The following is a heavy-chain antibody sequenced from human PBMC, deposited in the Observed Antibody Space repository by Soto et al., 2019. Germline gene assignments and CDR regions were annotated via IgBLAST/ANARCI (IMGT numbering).Heavy chain of an antibody. CDR1: GFSVGISY. J-gene: IGHJ6*03. Sequence: QLGGSLRLSCAASGFSVGISYMSWVRQAPGKGLEWVSILYSSGTTFYADSVRGRFTISRHNSSNTLFLQMTGLRDDDTAVYYCARDARNAYSGESRSYYMDVWGTGTTVTV. CDR3: ARDARNAYSGESRSYYMDV. V-gene: IGHV3-53*04. CDR2: LYSSGTT. D-gene: IGHD2-21*01.